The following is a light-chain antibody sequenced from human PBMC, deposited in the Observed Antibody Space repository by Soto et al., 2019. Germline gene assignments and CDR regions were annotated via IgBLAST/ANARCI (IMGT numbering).Light chain of an antibody. J-gene: IGKJ5*01. CDR1: QSVSSSY. V-gene: IGKV3D-20*02. Sequence: EIVLTQSPGILSLSPGERSTLSCRASQSVSSSYLAWYQQKPGQAPRLLIYGASSRPTDIPARFSGSGSGTDFTPTISSLEPEDFALYYCQQRSNWPITFGQGTRLEIK. CDR2: GAS. CDR3: QQRSNWPIT.